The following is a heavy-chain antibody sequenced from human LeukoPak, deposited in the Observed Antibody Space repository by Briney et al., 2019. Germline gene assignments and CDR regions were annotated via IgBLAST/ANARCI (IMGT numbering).Heavy chain of an antibody. V-gene: IGHV4-30-4*01. Sequence: SETLSLTCTVSGDSISSGDYYWSWIRQPPGKGLERIGYIYYSGSTSYNPSLKSRVTISVDTSKNQFSLKLSSVTAADTAVYYCARDLANYDILTGNFGWFDPWGQGTLVTVSS. CDR2: IYYSGST. D-gene: IGHD3-9*01. CDR1: GDSISSGDYY. J-gene: IGHJ5*02. CDR3: ARDLANYDILTGNFGWFDP.